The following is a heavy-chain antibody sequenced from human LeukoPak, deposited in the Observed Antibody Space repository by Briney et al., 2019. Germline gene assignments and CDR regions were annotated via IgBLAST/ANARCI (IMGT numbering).Heavy chain of an antibody. D-gene: IGHD5-24*01. CDR2: INHSGST. CDR3: ASVEMATGYYYYMDV. CDR1: GGSFSGYY. Sequence: SETLSLTCAVYGGSFSGYYWSWIRQPPGKGLEWIGEINHSGSTNYNPSLKSRVTISVDTSKNQFSLKLSSVTAADTAVYYCASVEMATGYYYYMDVWGKGTTVTVSS. V-gene: IGHV4-34*01. J-gene: IGHJ6*03.